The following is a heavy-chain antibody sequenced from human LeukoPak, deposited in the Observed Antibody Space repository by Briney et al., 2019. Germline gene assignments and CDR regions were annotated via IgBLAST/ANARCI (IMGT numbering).Heavy chain of an antibody. CDR2: INTNTGNP. Sequence: GASVKVSCKVSGYTLTELSMHWVRQAPGQGLEWMGWINTNTGNPTYAQGFTGRFVFSLDTSVSTAYLQISSLKAEDTAVYYCAREGGYSYAPTDYWGQGTLVTVSS. CDR3: AREGGYSYAPTDY. D-gene: IGHD5-18*01. CDR1: GYTLTELS. V-gene: IGHV7-4-1*02. J-gene: IGHJ4*02.